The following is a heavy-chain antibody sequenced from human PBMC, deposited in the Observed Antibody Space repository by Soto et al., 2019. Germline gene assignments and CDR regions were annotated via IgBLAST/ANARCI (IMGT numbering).Heavy chain of an antibody. Sequence: HVHLVQSGAVVKKPGASVKVSCKVSGHTLTEFSMHWVRQAPGKGLEWMGGFDPEDGEIVYAQNFQGRVTMTEDTSTDSAYMELSSLKSEDTAVYYCAAGGTRWLHSPFDYWGQGTLVTVSS. D-gene: IGHD1-1*01. V-gene: IGHV1-24*01. J-gene: IGHJ4*02. CDR2: FDPEDGEI. CDR1: GHTLTEFS. CDR3: AAGGTRWLHSPFDY.